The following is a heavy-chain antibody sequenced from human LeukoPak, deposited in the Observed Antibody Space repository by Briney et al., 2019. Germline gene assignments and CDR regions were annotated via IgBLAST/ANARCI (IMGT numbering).Heavy chain of an antibody. CDR1: RFTFSSYG. D-gene: IGHD5-24*01. V-gene: IGHV3-30*02. CDR2: IRYDGSNK. CDR3: AKTERWLQLYGDY. J-gene: IGHJ4*02. Sequence: GGCLRLSCAASRFTFSSYGMHWVRQAPGKGLEWVAFIRYDGSNKYYADSVKGRFTISRDNSKNTLYLQMNSLRAEDTAVYYCAKTERWLQLYGDYWGQGTLVTVSS.